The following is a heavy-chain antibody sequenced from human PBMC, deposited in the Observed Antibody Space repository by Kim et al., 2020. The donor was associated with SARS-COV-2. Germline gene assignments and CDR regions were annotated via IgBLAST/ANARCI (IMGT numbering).Heavy chain of an antibody. CDR2: ISYDGSNK. CDR1: GFTFSSYA. D-gene: IGHD3-3*01. CDR3: ARARYDFWSGYSPFYYYYGMDV. V-gene: IGHV3-30-3*01. Sequence: GGSLRLSCAASGFTFSSYAMHWVRQAPGKGLEWVAVISYDGSNKYYADSVKGRFTISRDNSKNTLYLQMNSLRAEDTAVYYCARARYDFWSGYSPFYYYYGMDVWGQGTTVTVSS. J-gene: IGHJ6*02.